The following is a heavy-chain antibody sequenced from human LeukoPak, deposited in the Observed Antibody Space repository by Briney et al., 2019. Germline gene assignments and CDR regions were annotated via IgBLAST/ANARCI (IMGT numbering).Heavy chain of an antibody. CDR3: ARDRGNYYDSSGYVY. CDR1: GGTFSSYA. CDR2: IIPIFGTA. D-gene: IGHD3-22*01. V-gene: IGHV1-69*13. J-gene: IGHJ4*02. Sequence: EASVKVSCKASGGTFSSYAISWVRQAPGQGLEWMGGIIPIFGTANYAQKFQGRVTITADESTSTAHMELSSLRSEDTAVYYCARDRGNYYDSSGYVYWGQGTLVTVSS.